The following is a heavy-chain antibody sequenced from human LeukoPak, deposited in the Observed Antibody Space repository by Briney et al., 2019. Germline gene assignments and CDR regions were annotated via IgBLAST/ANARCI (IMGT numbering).Heavy chain of an antibody. CDR2: ISSNEYDT. CDR1: GFTFNSFA. D-gene: IGHD2-8*01. CDR3: VKDLNGTWSFDY. V-gene: IGHV3-64D*06. J-gene: IGHJ4*02. Sequence: GGSLRLSCVASGFTFNSFAMHWVRQAPGKGLQYVSSISSNEYDTYYADSVKGRFTISRDNSKNTLFLQMNNLRPEDTAVYYCVKDLNGTWSFDYWGRGTLVTVSS.